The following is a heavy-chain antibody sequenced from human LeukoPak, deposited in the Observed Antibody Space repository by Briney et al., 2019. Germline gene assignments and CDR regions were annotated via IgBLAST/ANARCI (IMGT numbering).Heavy chain of an antibody. D-gene: IGHD1-26*01. J-gene: IGHJ4*02. V-gene: IGHV4-39*07. CDR2: IYYSGST. CDR3: ARLRGWGVGATPTDY. Sequence: NPSETLSLTCTVSGGSISSSSYYWGWIRQPPGKGLEWIGSIYYSGSTNYNPSLKSRVTISVDTSKNQFSLKLSSVTAADTAVYYCARLRGWGVGATPTDYWGQGTLVTVSS. CDR1: GGSISSSSYY.